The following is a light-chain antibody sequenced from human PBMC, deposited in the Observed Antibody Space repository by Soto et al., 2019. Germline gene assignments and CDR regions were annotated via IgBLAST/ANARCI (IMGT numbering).Light chain of an antibody. CDR1: QSVGSY. V-gene: IGKV3-11*01. Sequence: EIVLTQSPATLSLSPGERATLSCRASQSVGSYLAWYQQKPGQAPRLLIFDASNRATGIPARFSGSASGTDFTLTISSLEPEDSAVYYCQQRSSWLTFGGGTKVEIK. J-gene: IGKJ4*01. CDR3: QQRSSWLT. CDR2: DAS.